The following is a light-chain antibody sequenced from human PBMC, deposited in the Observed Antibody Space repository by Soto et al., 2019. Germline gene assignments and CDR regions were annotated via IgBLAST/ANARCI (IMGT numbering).Light chain of an antibody. V-gene: IGKV1-39*01. Sequence: DIQMTQSPSSLSASVGDTVTSSCRANQTFSGHLNWYQQKPGKAPNLLIYGASFLQSGVPSRFSGSGSGTDFTLTISSLQPEDSSTYYCQQSYRIPPTFGQGTKVEI. CDR1: QTFSGH. CDR3: QQSYRIPPT. CDR2: GAS. J-gene: IGKJ2*01.